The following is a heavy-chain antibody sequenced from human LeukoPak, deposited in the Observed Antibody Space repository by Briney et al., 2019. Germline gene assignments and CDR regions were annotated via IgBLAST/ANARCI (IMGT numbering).Heavy chain of an antibody. J-gene: IGHJ5*02. CDR2: IYHSGST. Sequence: SETLFLTCAVSGYSISSGYYWGWIRQPPGKGLEWIGSIYHSGSTYYNPSLKSRVTISVDTFKNQFSLKLSSVTAADTAVYYCASPRGYYDSSGYLSNWFDPWGQGTLVTVSS. D-gene: IGHD3-22*01. V-gene: IGHV4-38-2*01. CDR3: ASPRGYYDSSGYLSNWFDP. CDR1: GYSISSGYY.